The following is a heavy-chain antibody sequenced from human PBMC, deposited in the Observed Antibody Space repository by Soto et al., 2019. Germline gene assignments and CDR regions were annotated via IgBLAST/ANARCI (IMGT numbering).Heavy chain of an antibody. Sequence: DVQLVESGGGLVKPGRSLRLSCAASGFNFHTYTMTWVRQAPGKGLEWVSYISGTSETIFYADSVKGRFTISRDNAKNSLYLQLNSLRDEETAVYYCATGYCRSDNCHFTHWGQGTLVTVSS. J-gene: IGHJ4*02. CDR2: ISGTSETI. CDR1: GFNFHTYT. V-gene: IGHV3-48*02. D-gene: IGHD2-2*03. CDR3: ATGYCRSDNCHFTH.